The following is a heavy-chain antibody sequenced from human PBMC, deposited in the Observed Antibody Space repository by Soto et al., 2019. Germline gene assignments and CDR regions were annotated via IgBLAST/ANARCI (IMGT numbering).Heavy chain of an antibody. CDR3: ARVPPTNTAMVQGGDY. CDR1: GFTFSSYS. V-gene: IGHV3-21*01. Sequence: EVPLVESGGGLVKPGGSLRLSCAASGFTFSSYSMNWVRQAPGKGLEWVSSISSSSSYIYYADSVKGRFTISRDNAKNSLYLKMNSLRAEDTAVYYCARVPPTNTAMVQGGDYWGQGTLVTVSS. CDR2: ISSSSSYI. D-gene: IGHD5-18*01. J-gene: IGHJ4*02.